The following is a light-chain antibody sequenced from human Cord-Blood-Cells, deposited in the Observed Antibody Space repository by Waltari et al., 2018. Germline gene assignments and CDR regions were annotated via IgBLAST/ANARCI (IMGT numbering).Light chain of an antibody. CDR2: EGS. V-gene: IGLV2-23*01. CDR3: CSYAGSSTWV. J-gene: IGLJ3*02. Sequence: QSALTQPASVSGSPGQSSTISCTGTSSDVGSYNLVSSYQQHPGKAPKLMIYEGSKRPSGVSNRFSGSKSGNTASLTISGLQAEDEADYYCCSYAGSSTWVFGGGTKLTVL. CDR1: SSDVGSYNL.